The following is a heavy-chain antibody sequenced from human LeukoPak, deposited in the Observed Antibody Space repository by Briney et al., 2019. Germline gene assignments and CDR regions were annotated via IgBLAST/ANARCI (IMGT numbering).Heavy chain of an antibody. CDR2: ITGDGSST. CDR1: GFTFYDYA. D-gene: IGHD5-24*01. V-gene: IGHV3-43*02. J-gene: IGHJ4*02. Sequence: PGGSLRLSCAASGFTFYDYAMHWVRQAPGKGLEWVSLITGDGSSTYYADSVKGRFTISRDNSKNSLYLQMNSLRTEDTALYYCAKIGGWLQITDYWGQGTLVTVSS. CDR3: AKIGGWLQITDY.